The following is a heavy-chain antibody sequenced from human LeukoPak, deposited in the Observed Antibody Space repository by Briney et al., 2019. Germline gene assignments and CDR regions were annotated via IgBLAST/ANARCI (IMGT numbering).Heavy chain of an antibody. CDR3: ARDRNSGYYFESAFDI. V-gene: IGHV4-61*08. CDR2: IYYSGST. D-gene: IGHD3-22*01. CDR1: GGSISSGGYY. Sequence: PSETLSLTCTVSGGSISSGGYYWSWLRQHPGKGLEWIGYIYYSGSTNYNPSLKSRVTISVDTSKNQFSLKLSSVTAADTAVYYCARDRNSGYYFESAFDIWGQGTMVTVSS. J-gene: IGHJ3*02.